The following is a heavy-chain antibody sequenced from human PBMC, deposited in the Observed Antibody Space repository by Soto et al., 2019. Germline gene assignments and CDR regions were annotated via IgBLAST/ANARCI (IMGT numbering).Heavy chain of an antibody. CDR2: IYYSGST. Sequence: QVQLQESGPGLVKPSQTLSLTCTVSCGSISSGDYYWSWIRQPPGKGLEWIGYIYYSGSTYYNPSLKCRVTISVDTSKTQFSLKLSSVTAADTAVYYWARVELPITRFDYWGQGTLVTVSS. J-gene: IGHJ4*02. D-gene: IGHD3-3*01. CDR1: CGSISSGDYY. V-gene: IGHV4-30-4*01. CDR3: ARVELPITRFDY.